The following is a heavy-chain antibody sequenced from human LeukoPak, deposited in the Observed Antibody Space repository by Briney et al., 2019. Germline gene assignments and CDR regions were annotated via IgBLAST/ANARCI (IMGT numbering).Heavy chain of an antibody. CDR2: MNPNSGNT. J-gene: IGHJ4*02. V-gene: IGHV1-8*03. Sequence: ASVKVSCKASGYTFTSYDINWVRQATGQGLEWMGWMNPNSGNTGYAQKFQGRVTITRNTSISTAYMELSSLRSEDTAVYYCARGLIRLAATLPYYFDYWGQGTLVTVSS. D-gene: IGHD2-15*01. CDR1: GYTFTSYD. CDR3: ARGLIRLAATLPYYFDY.